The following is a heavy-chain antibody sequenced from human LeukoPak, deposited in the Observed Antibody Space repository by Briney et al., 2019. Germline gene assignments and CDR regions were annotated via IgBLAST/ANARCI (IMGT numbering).Heavy chain of an antibody. J-gene: IGHJ4*02. CDR3: ARQNIGGTSASDY. CDR1: GYIFTNYW. Sequence: GESLKISCQVSGYIFTNYWIGWVRRMPGKGLESMGIIYPADSDTTYSPSFQGQVTISVDKSISTVYLHWSSLKASDTAIYYCARQNIGGTSASDYWGQGTLVTVPS. CDR2: IYPADSDT. V-gene: IGHV5-51*01. D-gene: IGHD1-26*01.